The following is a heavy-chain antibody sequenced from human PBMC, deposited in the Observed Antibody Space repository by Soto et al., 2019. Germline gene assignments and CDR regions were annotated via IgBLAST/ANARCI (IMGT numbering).Heavy chain of an antibody. CDR1: GYTFTSYG. J-gene: IGHJ5*02. CDR2: ISAYNGNT. V-gene: IGHV1-18*01. D-gene: IGHD5-12*01. CDR3: VRDRGYSGYDRWFDP. Sequence: ASVKVSCKASGYTFTSYGISWVRQAPGQGLEWTGWISAYNGNTNYAQKLQGRVTMTTDTSTSTAYMELRSLRSDDTAVYYCVRDRGYSGYDRWFDPWGQGTLVTVSS.